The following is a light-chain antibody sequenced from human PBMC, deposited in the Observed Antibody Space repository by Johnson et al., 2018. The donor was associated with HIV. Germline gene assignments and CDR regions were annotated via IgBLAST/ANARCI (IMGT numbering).Light chain of an antibody. J-gene: IGLJ1*01. Sequence: QSVLTQPPSVSAAPGQKVTISCSGSTSNIENNYVSWYQQFPGTAPKLLIYENNKRPSGIPDRFSGSKSGTSATLGVTGLQTGDEADYYCGTWDSSLRACRYVFGTGTKFTFL. V-gene: IGLV1-51*02. CDR2: ENN. CDR1: TSNIENNY. CDR3: GTWDSSLRACRYV.